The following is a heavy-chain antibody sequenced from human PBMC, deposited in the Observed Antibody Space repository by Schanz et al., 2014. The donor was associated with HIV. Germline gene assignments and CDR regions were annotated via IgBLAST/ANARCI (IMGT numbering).Heavy chain of an antibody. CDR1: GGTFSNYA. CDR2: IIPIFDTT. CDR3: AGRYNWNDEEGGGEYNWFDP. Sequence: QVQLVQSGAEVKMPGSSVKVSCKASGGTFSNYAFSWVRQAPGQGLEWVGGIIPIFDTTKYAQKFQGRVTITADKSTSTAYMELSSLRSEDTAVYFCAGRYNWNDEEGGGEYNWFDPWGQGTLVTVSS. J-gene: IGHJ5*02. D-gene: IGHD1-20*01. V-gene: IGHV1-69*06.